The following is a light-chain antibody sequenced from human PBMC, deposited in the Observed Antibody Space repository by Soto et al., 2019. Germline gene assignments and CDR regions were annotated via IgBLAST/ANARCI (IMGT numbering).Light chain of an antibody. CDR1: QSLLHSNGYNY. CDR2: LGS. V-gene: IGKV2-28*01. J-gene: IGKJ2*01. CDR3: MHALQIPYT. Sequence: DIVMTQSPLSLPVTPGEPASISCRSSQSLLHSNGYNYLDWYLQKPGQSPQLLIYLGSNRAPGVTDMFGDSGAGSDLTLKISRVEAVDVGVYYCMHALQIPYTFRQGTELEIK.